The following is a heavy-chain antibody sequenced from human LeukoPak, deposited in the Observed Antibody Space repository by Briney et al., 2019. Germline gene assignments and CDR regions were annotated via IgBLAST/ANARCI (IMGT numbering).Heavy chain of an antibody. V-gene: IGHV4-39*01. CDR2: IYYSGST. Sequence: SETLSLTCTVSGGSISSSSYYWGWIRQPPGKGLEWIGSIYYSGSTYYNPSLKSRVTISVDASKNQFSLKLSSVTAADTAVYYCATLRFLEWLLVDAFDIWGQGTMVTVSS. CDR1: GGSISSSSYY. D-gene: IGHD3-3*01. CDR3: ATLRFLEWLLVDAFDI. J-gene: IGHJ3*02.